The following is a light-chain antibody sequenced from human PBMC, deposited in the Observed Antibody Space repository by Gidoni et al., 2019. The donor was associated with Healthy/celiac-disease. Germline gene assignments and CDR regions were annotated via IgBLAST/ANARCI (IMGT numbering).Light chain of an antibody. CDR1: TGAVTSGYY. CDR2: STS. V-gene: IGLV7-43*01. Sequence: QTEENQEPSLNVYTGGTVTLTCASSTGAVTSGYYPNWFQQKPGQAPSALIYSTSKKHSWTPARFSGSLLGGKAALTLSGGQPEDEAEYYCLLYYGGAVVFGGGTKLTVL. J-gene: IGLJ2*01. CDR3: LLYYGGAVV.